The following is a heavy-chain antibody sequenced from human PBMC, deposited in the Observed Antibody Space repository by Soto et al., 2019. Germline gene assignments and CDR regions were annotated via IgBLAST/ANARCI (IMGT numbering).Heavy chain of an antibody. CDR3: VRRYRSSSCPDY. J-gene: IGHJ4*02. D-gene: IGHD6-6*01. CDR2: IDPSTSYT. V-gene: IGHV5-10-1*01. CDR1: GYSLYNYW. Sequence: GEPPEIDWKCSGYSLYNYWITLGRQMPGKGVEWMGRIDPSTSYTNYSPSFQGHVTISRDTSISTAYLQWNSLKASDTATYYCVRRYRSSSCPDYWGQGTLVTVSS.